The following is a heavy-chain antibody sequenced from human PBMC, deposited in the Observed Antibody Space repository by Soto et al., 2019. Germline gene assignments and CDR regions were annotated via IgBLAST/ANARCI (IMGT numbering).Heavy chain of an antibody. CDR3: ARWSVYCSSNSCYYLVY. V-gene: IGHV4-59*12. D-gene: IGHD2-2*01. Sequence: PSETLSLTCTVSGGSISSYYWSWIRQPPGKGLEWIGYIYYSGSTNYNPSLKSRVTISVDTSKNQFSLKLSSVTAADTAVYYCARWSVYCSSNSCYYLVYWGQGTLVTGSS. CDR1: GGSISSYY. CDR2: IYYSGST. J-gene: IGHJ4*02.